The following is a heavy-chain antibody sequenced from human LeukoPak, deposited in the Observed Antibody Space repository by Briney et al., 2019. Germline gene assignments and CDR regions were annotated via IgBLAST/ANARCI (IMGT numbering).Heavy chain of an antibody. CDR3: AKTDSSSSLAYYYMDV. CDR1: GFTFSSYA. V-gene: IGHV3-23*01. D-gene: IGHD6-6*01. J-gene: IGHJ6*03. Sequence: PGGSLRLSCAASGFTFSSYAMSWVRQAPGKGLEWVSAISGSGGSTYYADSVKGRFTISRDNSKNTLYLQMNSLRAEDTAVYYCAKTDSSSSLAYYYMDVWGKGTTVTVSS. CDR2: ISGSGGST.